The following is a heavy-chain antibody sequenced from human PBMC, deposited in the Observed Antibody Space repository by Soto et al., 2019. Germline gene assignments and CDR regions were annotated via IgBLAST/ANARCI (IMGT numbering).Heavy chain of an antibody. CDR3: AREGRYCTNGVCYGTWFDP. D-gene: IGHD2-8*01. Sequence: ASVKVSCKASGYTFTGYYMHWVRQAPGQGLEWMGWINPNSGGTNYAQKFQGWVTMTRDTSISTAYMELSRLRSDDTAVYYCAREGRYCTNGVCYGTWFDPWGQGTLVTVS. V-gene: IGHV1-2*04. J-gene: IGHJ5*02. CDR1: GYTFTGYY. CDR2: INPNSGGT.